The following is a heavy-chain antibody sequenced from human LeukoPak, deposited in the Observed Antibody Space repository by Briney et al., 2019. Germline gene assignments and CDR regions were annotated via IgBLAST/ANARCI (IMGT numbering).Heavy chain of an antibody. CDR1: GFTFSSYS. CDR2: ISSSSSTI. V-gene: IGHV3-48*04. CDR3: ARGSCRGGSCYLDY. D-gene: IGHD2-15*01. J-gene: IGHJ4*02. Sequence: PGGSLRLSCAASGFTFSSYSMNWVRQAPGKGLEWVSYISSSSSTIYYADSVKGRFTISRDNAKNSLYLQMNSLRAEDTAVYYCARGSCRGGSCYLDYWGQGTLVTVSS.